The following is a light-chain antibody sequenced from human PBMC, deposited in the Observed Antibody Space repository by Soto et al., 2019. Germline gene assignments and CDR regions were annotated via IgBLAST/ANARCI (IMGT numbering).Light chain of an antibody. Sequence: EIVLTQSPVTLSVSPGERATLSCRASQSVRDNLAWYQQKPGQAPRLPIYGTSTRATGIPASFSGSGSGTEFTLTISSLQSEDFAVYYCQQYNNWPITFGGGTKVDIK. CDR2: GTS. CDR1: QSVRDN. V-gene: IGKV3-15*01. CDR3: QQYNNWPIT. J-gene: IGKJ4*01.